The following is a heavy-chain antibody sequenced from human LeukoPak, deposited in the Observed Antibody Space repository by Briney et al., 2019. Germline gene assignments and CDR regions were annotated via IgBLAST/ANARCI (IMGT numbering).Heavy chain of an antibody. CDR2: INPNSGGT. V-gene: IGHV1-2*04. J-gene: IGHJ6*02. Sequence: GASVKVSSKASGYTLTGCYMHWVRQAPGQGLEWMGWINPNSGGTNYAQKFQGWVTMTRDTSISTAYMELSRLRSDDTAVYYCARGGSPEGYYYYGMDVWGQGTTVTVSS. D-gene: IGHD3-10*01. CDR3: ARGGSPEGYYYYGMDV. CDR1: GYTLTGCY.